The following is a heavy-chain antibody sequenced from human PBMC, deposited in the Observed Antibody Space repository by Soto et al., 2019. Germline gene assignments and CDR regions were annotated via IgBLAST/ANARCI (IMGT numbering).Heavy chain of an antibody. CDR2: IYSGGST. D-gene: IGHD2-2*01. Sequence: GGSLRLSCAASGFTVSSNYMSWVRQAPGKGLEWVSVIYSGGSTYYADSVKGRFTISRDNSKNTLYLQMNSLRAEDTAVYYCARGGPPAAIWDYYYYYGMDVWGQGTTVTVSS. CDR3: ARGGPPAAIWDYYYYYGMDV. V-gene: IGHV3-53*01. CDR1: GFTVSSNY. J-gene: IGHJ6*02.